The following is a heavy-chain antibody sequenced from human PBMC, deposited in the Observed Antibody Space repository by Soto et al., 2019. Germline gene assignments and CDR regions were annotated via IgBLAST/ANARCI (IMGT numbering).Heavy chain of an antibody. CDR3: ARGLNKAALSFEY. J-gene: IGHJ4*01. CDR1: GFTFDNYA. D-gene: IGHD6-25*01. CDR2: INWNGASA. Sequence: GGSLRLSCTVSGFTFDNYAMSWVRQAPGEGLEWISGINWNGASAGYADSVKGRFTISRDNAKNSLYLQMNSLRAEDTALYYCARGLNKAALSFEYWGQGTLVTVSS. V-gene: IGHV3-20*04.